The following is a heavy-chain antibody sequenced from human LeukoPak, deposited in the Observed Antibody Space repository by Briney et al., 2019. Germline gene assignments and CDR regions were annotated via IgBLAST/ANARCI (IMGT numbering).Heavy chain of an antibody. D-gene: IGHD6-19*01. CDR1: GFTFSSYA. V-gene: IGHV3-30*04. J-gene: IGHJ4*02. CDR2: ISYEGAYK. CDR3: AKDDHGGSGWRDYFDQ. Sequence: PGGSLRLSCAASGFTFSSYAMLWVRQAPGKGLEWVATISYEGAYKFYADSVKGRFTISRDNSKNTLYLQMNSLRAEDTAVYYCAKDDHGGSGWRDYFDQWGQGTLVTVSS.